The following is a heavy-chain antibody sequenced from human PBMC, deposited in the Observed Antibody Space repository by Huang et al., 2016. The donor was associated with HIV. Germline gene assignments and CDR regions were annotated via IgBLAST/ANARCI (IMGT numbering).Heavy chain of an antibody. CDR2: IIPILGTR. Sequence: QVQLVQSGAEVKKSGSSVKVSCKASGGTFSSFGITWVRQAPGKGLEWMGGIIPILGTRNYAQKFQGRVTITADEFTSTAHMELSRLRSGDTAVYYCAREFEYTSSDYAFDIWGQGTMVTVSS. J-gene: IGHJ3*02. CDR3: AREFEYTSSDYAFDI. D-gene: IGHD1-26*01. CDR1: GGTFSSFG. V-gene: IGHV1-69*01.